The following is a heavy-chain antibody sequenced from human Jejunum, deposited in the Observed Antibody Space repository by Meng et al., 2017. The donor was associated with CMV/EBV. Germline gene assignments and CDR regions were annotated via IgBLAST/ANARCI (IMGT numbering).Heavy chain of an antibody. D-gene: IGHD3-10*01. Sequence: YGMHWVRQFPGKGLEWVAFIHYDGSNKFCADSVRGRFTISRDNSKHTLYLQMNSLRAEDTALYYCAKAYYSSRSYYNVGDAFDIWGQGTTVTVSS. CDR2: IHYDGSNK. CDR3: AKAYYSSRSYYNVGDAFDI. V-gene: IGHV3-30*02. J-gene: IGHJ3*02. CDR1: YG.